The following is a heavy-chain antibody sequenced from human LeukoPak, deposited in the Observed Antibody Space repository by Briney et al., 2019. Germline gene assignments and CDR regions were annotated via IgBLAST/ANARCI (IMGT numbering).Heavy chain of an antibody. CDR2: IYYSGST. CDR3: ARPSGDTLDYYGMDV. D-gene: IGHD2/OR15-2a*01. CDR1: GGSISSSTYY. J-gene: IGHJ6*02. V-gene: IGHV4-39*07. Sequence: TSETLSLTCTVSGGSISSSTYYWGWIRQPPGKGLEWIGSIYYSGSTYYNPSLKSRVTISVDTSKNQFSLKLSSVTAADTAVYYCARPSGDTLDYYGMDVWGQGTTVTVSS.